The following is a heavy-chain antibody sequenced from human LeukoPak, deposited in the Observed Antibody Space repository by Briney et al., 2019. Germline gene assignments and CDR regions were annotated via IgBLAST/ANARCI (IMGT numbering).Heavy chain of an antibody. D-gene: IGHD3-16*02. CDR1: GASINSYY. V-gene: IGHV4-59*01. J-gene: IGHJ6*04. CDR2: IYNSKST. CDR3: ARVSVRKVLRYHYYYGMDV. Sequence: PSETLSLTCTVSGASINSYYWTWLPQPPGKGLEGIGDIYNSKSTNYNPSLKNRVTIPVDTSKNQFSLNLTSVTAADTAVYYCARVSVRKVLRYHYYYGMDVWGKGTTVTVSS.